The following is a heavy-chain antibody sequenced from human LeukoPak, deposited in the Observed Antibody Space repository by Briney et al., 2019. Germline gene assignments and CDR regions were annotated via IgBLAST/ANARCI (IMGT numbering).Heavy chain of an antibody. Sequence: GGSLRLSCAASGFSFSDYAMSWVRQAPGKGLEWVAAISGGGVTTDYADSVKGRFTISRDNSKNTVDLQMTGLRAGDTAVYYCRTGYTSGWRYDYWGLGTLVTVAS. J-gene: IGHJ4*02. V-gene: IGHV3-23*01. CDR2: ISGGGVTT. D-gene: IGHD6-19*01. CDR1: GFSFSDYA. CDR3: RTGYTSGWRYDY.